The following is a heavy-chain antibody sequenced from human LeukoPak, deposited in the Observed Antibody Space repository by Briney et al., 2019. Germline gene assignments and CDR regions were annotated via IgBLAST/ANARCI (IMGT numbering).Heavy chain of an antibody. CDR1: GFTFSSFA. D-gene: IGHD2-15*01. CDR2: ISGSGRGGRT. V-gene: IGHV3-23*01. Sequence: GGTLRLSCEAPGFTFSSFAMSWVRQAPGKGLEWVSNISGSGRGGRTYYADSVKGRFTISRDNSKNSLYLQMNSLRAEDTAIYYCAKSGLNRFDYWGQGTLVTVSS. J-gene: IGHJ4*02. CDR3: AKSGLNRFDY.